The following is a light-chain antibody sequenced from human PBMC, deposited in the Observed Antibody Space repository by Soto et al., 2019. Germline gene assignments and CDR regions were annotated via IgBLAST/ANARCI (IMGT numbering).Light chain of an antibody. V-gene: IGKV1-5*03. CDR1: QSISSW. CDR3: QQYNSYWT. J-gene: IGKJ1*01. CDR2: KAS. Sequence: DIQMTQSPSTLSASVGDRVTITCPASQSISSWLAWYQQKPGKAPKLLIYKASSLESGVPSRFSGSGSGTEFTLTISSLQPDDFATYYCQQYNSYWTFGQGSKVDIK.